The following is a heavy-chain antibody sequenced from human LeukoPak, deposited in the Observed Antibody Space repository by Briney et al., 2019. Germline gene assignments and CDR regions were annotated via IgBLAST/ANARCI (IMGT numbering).Heavy chain of an antibody. CDR2: XSVSGGST. J-gene: IGHJ4*02. Sequence: SAXSVSGGSTYYAASVKVRFTISRDNSKNTLYLQMNSLRAEDTAVYYCAKAAEYYYDSSGYYFDYWGQGTLVTVSS. CDR3: AKAAEYYYDSSGYYFDY. D-gene: IGHD3-22*01. V-gene: IGHV3-23*01.